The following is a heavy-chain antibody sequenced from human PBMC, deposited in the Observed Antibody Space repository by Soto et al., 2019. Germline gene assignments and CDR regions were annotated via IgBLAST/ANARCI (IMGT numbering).Heavy chain of an antibody. J-gene: IGHJ4*02. CDR3: ARGRYGDY. Sequence: QVHLVQSGAKVKKSGASVKVSCKGSGYDFTTYGITWVRQAPGQGLEWMAWISAHNGNTDYAQKLQGRVTVTRDTSTSTAYMELRSLRSDDTAVYYCARGRYGDYWGQGALVTVSS. V-gene: IGHV1-18*01. D-gene: IGHD1-1*01. CDR1: GYDFTTYG. CDR2: ISAHNGNT.